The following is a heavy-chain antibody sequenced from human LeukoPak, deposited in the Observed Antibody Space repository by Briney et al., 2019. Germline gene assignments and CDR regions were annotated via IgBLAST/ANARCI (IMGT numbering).Heavy chain of an antibody. V-gene: IGHV3-7*01. CDR2: IKQDGGET. Sequence: PGRSLRLSCAASGFPFSSYWMAWVRQAPGKGLEWVASIKQDGGETFYVDSVKGRFTISRDNAKNSLYLQMNSLRAEDTAVYYCTREDHSNYNYWGQGTLVTVSS. D-gene: IGHD4-11*01. CDR1: GFPFSSYW. J-gene: IGHJ4*02. CDR3: TREDHSNYNY.